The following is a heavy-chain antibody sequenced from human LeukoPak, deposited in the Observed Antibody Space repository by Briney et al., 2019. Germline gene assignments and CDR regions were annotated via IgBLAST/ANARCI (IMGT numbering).Heavy chain of an antibody. J-gene: IGHJ4*02. CDR1: GFTFSSYS. CDR2: ISSSSSYI. V-gene: IGHV3-21*01. Sequence: GGSLRLSCAASGFTFSSYSMNWVRQAPGKGLEWVSSISSSSSYIYYADSVKGRFTISRDNAKNSLYLQMNSLRAEDTAVYYCARSGVFYSSSWYFSWGQGTLVTVSS. CDR3: ARSGVFYSSSWYFS. D-gene: IGHD6-13*01.